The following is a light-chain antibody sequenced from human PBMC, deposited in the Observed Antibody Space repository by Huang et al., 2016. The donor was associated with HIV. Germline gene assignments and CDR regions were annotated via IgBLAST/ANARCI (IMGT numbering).Light chain of an antibody. J-gene: IGKJ3*01. CDR1: QRVSGNY. CDR2: HSS. Sequence: EIVLTQSPGTLSLSPGERATLSCRASQRVSGNYLAWYQQRPGQAPRLLIYHSSTRAPGIPGRFSGIGSGTDFTLTISRLEPEDFAVFYCQQYGNSPFTFGPGTKVDI. CDR3: QQYGNSPFT. V-gene: IGKV3-20*01.